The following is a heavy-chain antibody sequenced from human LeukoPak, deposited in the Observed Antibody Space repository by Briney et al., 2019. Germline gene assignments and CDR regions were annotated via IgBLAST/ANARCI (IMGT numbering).Heavy chain of an antibody. D-gene: IGHD1-26*01. CDR3: AGGGATNWAYYFDY. Sequence: KPSETLSLTCTVSGGSISSYYWSWIRQPAGKGLEWSGRIYTSGSTNYNPSLKSRVTVSVDTSKNQFSLKLSSVTAADTAVYYCAGGGATNWAYYFDYWGQGTLVTVSS. CDR2: IYTSGST. CDR1: GGSISSYY. V-gene: IGHV4-4*07. J-gene: IGHJ4*02.